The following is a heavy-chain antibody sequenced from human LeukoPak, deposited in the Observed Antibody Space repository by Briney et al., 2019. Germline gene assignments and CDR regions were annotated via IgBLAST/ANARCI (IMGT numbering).Heavy chain of an antibody. Sequence: SETLSLTCSFSIVSIKNYYWNWIRQSPGKGLQWIGYIYYTGSTDYNFSLKSRVSISLDTSENQFSLRLNSVTAADSAVYFCASSRGPSSSWSFDSWGQGILVTVSS. CDR2: IYYTGST. CDR3: ASSRGPSSSWSFDS. J-gene: IGHJ4*02. V-gene: IGHV4-59*01. D-gene: IGHD6-13*01. CDR1: IVSIKNYY.